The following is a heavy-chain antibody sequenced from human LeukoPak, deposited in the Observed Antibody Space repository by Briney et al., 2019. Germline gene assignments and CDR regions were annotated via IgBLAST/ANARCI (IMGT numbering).Heavy chain of an antibody. CDR1: GFTFSSYA. CDR2: ISGSGGST. D-gene: IGHD3-3*01. V-gene: IGHV3-23*01. Sequence: PGGSLRLSCAASGFTFSSYAMSWVRQAPGKGLEWVSAISGSGGSTYCADSVKGRFTISRDNSKNTLYLQMNSLRAEDTAVYYCAKDKTYYDFWSGYSGFDYWGQGTLVTVSS. CDR3: AKDKTYYDFWSGYSGFDY. J-gene: IGHJ4*02.